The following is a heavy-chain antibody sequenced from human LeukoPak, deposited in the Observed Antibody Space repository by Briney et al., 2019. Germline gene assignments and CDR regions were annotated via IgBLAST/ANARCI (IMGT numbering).Heavy chain of an antibody. Sequence: ASVKVSCKASGYTFTSYYMHWVRQAPGQGLEWMGIINPGGGSTSYAQKFQGRVTMTEDTSTDTAYMELSSLRSEDTAVYYCATARGHYYDSSGFVDYWGQGTLVTVSS. J-gene: IGHJ4*02. CDR1: GYTFTSYY. V-gene: IGHV1-46*01. CDR2: INPGGGST. CDR3: ATARGHYYDSSGFVDY. D-gene: IGHD3-22*01.